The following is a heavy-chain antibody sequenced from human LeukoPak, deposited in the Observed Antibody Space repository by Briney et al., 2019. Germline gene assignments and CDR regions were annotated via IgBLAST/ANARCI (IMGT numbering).Heavy chain of an antibody. D-gene: IGHD4-17*01. Sequence: KPSETPSLTCAVYGGSFSGYYWSWIRQPPGKGLEWIGEINHSGSTNYNPSLKSRVTISVDTSKNQFSLKLSSVTAADTAVYYCARGPVTADAFDIWGQGTMVTVSS. V-gene: IGHV4-34*01. J-gene: IGHJ3*02. CDR2: INHSGST. CDR1: GGSFSGYY. CDR3: ARGPVTADAFDI.